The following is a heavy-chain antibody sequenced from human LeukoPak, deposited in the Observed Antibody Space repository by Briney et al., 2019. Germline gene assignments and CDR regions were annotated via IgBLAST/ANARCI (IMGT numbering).Heavy chain of an antibody. CDR2: IYSGGST. D-gene: IGHD2-2*01. J-gene: IGHJ3*02. V-gene: IGHV3-53*01. CDR3: ARVVPAAISAFDI. Sequence: GGSLRLSCAASGFTVSSNYMSWVRQAPGKGLEWVSVIYSGGSTYYADSVKGRFTISRDNAKNTLYLQMNSLRAEDTAVYYCARVVPAAISAFDIWGQGTMVTVSS. CDR1: GFTVSSNY.